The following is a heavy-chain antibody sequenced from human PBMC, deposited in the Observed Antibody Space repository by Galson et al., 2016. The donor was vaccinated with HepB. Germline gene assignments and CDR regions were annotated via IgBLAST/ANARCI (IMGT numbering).Heavy chain of an antibody. CDR1: GFTLTNSGVG. Sequence: PALVKPTQTLTLTCTFSGFTLTNSGVGVGWIRQPPGKALEWLALIYWDDNHLSSPSLKRRLTITKDTSKNQVVLTLTNMVPMDTATYYCAHSVGSDEWTATSGLEAYYFDYWGQGILVTVSA. CDR3: AHSVGSDEWTATSGLEAYYFDY. V-gene: IGHV2-5*02. D-gene: IGHD2-21*02. CDR2: IYWDDNH. J-gene: IGHJ4*02.